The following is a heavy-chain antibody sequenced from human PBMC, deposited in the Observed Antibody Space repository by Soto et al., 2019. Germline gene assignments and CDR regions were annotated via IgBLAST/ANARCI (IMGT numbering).Heavy chain of an antibody. V-gene: IGHV5-51*01. CDR2: IYPGDSDT. CDR1: GYSFTSYW. D-gene: IGHD5-18*01. Sequence: EVQLVQSGAEVKKPGESLKISCKGSGYSFTSYWIGWVRQMPGKGLEWMGIIYPGDSDTRYSPSFQGQVTISADKSISTAYLQWSSLKASDTAMYYCARQGYSYGRGKNYYYYGMDVWGQGTTVTVSS. J-gene: IGHJ6*02. CDR3: ARQGYSYGRGKNYYYYGMDV.